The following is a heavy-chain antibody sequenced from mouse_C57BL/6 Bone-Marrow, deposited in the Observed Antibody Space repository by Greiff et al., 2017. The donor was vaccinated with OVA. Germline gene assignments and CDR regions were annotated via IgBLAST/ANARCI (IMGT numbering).Heavy chain of an antibody. CDR2: INYDGSST. CDR3: AREGAFSMRVRRGYYFDY. Sequence: EVHLVESEGGLVQPGSSMKLSCTASGFTFSDYYMAWVRQVPEKGLEWVANINYDGSSTYYLDSLKSRFIISRDNAKNILYLQMSSLKSEDTATYYGAREGAFSMRVRRGYYFDYWGQGTTRTVSS. D-gene: IGHD2-14*01. CDR1: GFTFSDYY. V-gene: IGHV5-16*01. J-gene: IGHJ2*01.